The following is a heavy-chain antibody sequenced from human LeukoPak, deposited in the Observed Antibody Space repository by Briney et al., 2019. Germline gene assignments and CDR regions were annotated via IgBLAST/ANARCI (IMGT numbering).Heavy chain of an antibody. Sequence: GGSLRLSCAASGFTFSDYYMSWIRQAPGKGLEWVSYISSSSSYTNYADSVKGRFTISRDNAKNSLYLQMNSMRAEDTAVYYCARSRGSTSYVDYWGQGTLVTVSS. CDR3: ARSRGSTSYVDY. J-gene: IGHJ4*02. CDR1: GFTFSDYY. CDR2: ISSSSSYT. D-gene: IGHD2-2*01. V-gene: IGHV3-11*06.